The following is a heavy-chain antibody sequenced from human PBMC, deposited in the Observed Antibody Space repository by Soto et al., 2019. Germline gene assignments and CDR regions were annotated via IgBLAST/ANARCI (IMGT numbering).Heavy chain of an antibody. J-gene: IGHJ4*02. CDR3: ARTVAGTYFDF. V-gene: IGHV3-13*04. Sequence: EVQLVESGGGLVQPGGSLRLSCAASGFTFSSYDMHWVRQATGKGLEWVSVIGIAGDTYYPDSVKGRFTISRENAKNSLYLQMNSLRAWDTAVYYCARTVAGTYFDFWGQGTLVTVSS. CDR1: GFTFSSYD. CDR2: IGIAGDT. D-gene: IGHD6-19*01.